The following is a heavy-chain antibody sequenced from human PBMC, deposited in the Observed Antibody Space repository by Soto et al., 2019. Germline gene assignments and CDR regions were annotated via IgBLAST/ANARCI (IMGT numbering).Heavy chain of an antibody. V-gene: IGHV3-33*01. D-gene: IGHD3-10*01. CDR1: GFTFSSYG. Sequence: QVQLVESGGGVVQPGRSLRLSCAASGFTFSSYGMHWVRQAPGKGLERVAVIWYDGSNKYYADSVKGRFTISRDNSKNTLYLQMNSLRAEDTAVYYCARGTVLLWFGEFPHAFDIWGQGTMVTVSS. CDR2: IWYDGSNK. J-gene: IGHJ3*02. CDR3: ARGTVLLWFGEFPHAFDI.